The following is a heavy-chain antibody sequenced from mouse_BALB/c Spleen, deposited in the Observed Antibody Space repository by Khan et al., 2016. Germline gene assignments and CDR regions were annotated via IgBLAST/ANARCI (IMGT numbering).Heavy chain of an antibody. CDR3: ARRYYGFPGY. J-gene: IGHJ2*01. CDR1: GYTFTDYS. V-gene: IGHV9-2-1*01. Sequence: LVESGPELKKPGETVKISCKASGYTFTDYSMHWVKQAPGKGLKWMGWINTETGEPTYADDFKGRFAFSLETSASTAYLQINNLKNEDTATYFCARRYYGFPGYWGQGTTLTVSS. D-gene: IGHD1-1*01. CDR2: INTETGEP.